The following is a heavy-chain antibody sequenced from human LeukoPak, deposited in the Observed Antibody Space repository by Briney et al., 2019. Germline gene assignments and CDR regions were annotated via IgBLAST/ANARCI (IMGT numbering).Heavy chain of an antibody. V-gene: IGHV3-23*01. D-gene: IGHD3-9*01. Sequence: PGGSLRLSCAASGLTFSSYAMSWVRQAPGKGLEWVSAISGSGGSTYYADSVKGRFAISRDNSKNTLYLQMNSLRAEDTAVYYCATLTGYYNVAVDYWGQGTLVTVSS. J-gene: IGHJ4*02. CDR2: ISGSGGST. CDR1: GLTFSSYA. CDR3: ATLTGYYNVAVDY.